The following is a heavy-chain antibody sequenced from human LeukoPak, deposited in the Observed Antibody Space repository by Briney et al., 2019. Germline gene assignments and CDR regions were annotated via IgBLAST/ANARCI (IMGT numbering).Heavy chain of an antibody. Sequence: GGSLRLSCAASGFTVSSSYMSWVRQAPGKGLEWVSAISGSGGSTYYADPVKGRFTISRDNSKNTLYLQMNSLRAEDTAVYYCATHHGGGLYYYDSSGYYDYWGQGTLVTVSS. CDR1: GFTVSSSY. J-gene: IGHJ4*02. CDR2: ISGSGGST. CDR3: ATHHGGGLYYYDSSGYYDY. V-gene: IGHV3-23*01. D-gene: IGHD3-22*01.